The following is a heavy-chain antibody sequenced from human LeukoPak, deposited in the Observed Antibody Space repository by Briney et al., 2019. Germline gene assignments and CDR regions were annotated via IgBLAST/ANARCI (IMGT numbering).Heavy chain of an antibody. D-gene: IGHD2-2*02. CDR3: ARDLQYCSSTSCYIAFDI. CDR2: IYTSGST. CDR1: GGSISSGSYY. J-gene: IGHJ3*02. V-gene: IGHV4-61*02. Sequence: SQTLSLTCTVSGGSISSGSYYWSWIRQPAGKGLEWIGRIYTSGSTNYNPSLKSRVTMSVDTSKNQFSLKLSSVTAADTAVYYCARDLQYCSSTSCYIAFDIWGQGTMVTVSS.